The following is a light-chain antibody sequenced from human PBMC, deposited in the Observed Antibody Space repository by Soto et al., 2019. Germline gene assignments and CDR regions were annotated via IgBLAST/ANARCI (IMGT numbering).Light chain of an antibody. CDR3: QQYNNWPPWT. CDR1: QSVSSN. Sequence: ELVGPQSTWTLSVLAGERAHLYCRASQSVSSNLAWYQQTPGQAPRLLIYGASTRATGIPARFSGSGSGTEFTLTISSLQSEDFAVYYCQQYNNWPPWTFGQGTKVDI. J-gene: IGKJ1*01. V-gene: IGKV3-15*01. CDR2: GAS.